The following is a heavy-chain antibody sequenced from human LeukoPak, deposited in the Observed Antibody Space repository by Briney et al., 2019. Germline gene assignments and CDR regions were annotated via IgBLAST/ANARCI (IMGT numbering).Heavy chain of an antibody. J-gene: IGHJ4*02. CDR1: GGTFSSYA. V-gene: IGHV1-69*13. CDR2: IIPIFGTA. CDR3: ARESLRGYSYGLNGHFDY. Sequence: ASVKVSCKASGGTFSSYAISWVRQAPGQGLEWMGGIIPIFGTANYAQKFQGRVTITADESTSTAYTELSSLRSEDTAVYYCARESLRGYSYGLNGHFDYWGQGTLVTVSS. D-gene: IGHD5-18*01.